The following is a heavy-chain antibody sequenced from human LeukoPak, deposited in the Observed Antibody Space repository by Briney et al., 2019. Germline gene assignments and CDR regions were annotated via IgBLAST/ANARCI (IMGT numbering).Heavy chain of an antibody. CDR1: GFIFNNAW. D-gene: IGHD6-19*01. CDR2: IKSKTDGGTT. Sequence: PGGSLRLSCAASGFIFNNAWMNWVRQAPGKGLEWVGRIKSKTDGGTTDYAAPVKGRFTISRDDSKNTLYVQMNSLKTEDTAVYYCTAGTAYSSGYHYWGQGTLVTVSS. J-gene: IGHJ4*02. V-gene: IGHV3-15*01. CDR3: TAGTAYSSGYHY.